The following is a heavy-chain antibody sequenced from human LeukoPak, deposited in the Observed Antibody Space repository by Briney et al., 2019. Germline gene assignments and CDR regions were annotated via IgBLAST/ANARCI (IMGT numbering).Heavy chain of an antibody. J-gene: IGHJ5*02. D-gene: IGHD2-21*02. V-gene: IGHV4-31*03. CDR2: IYYSGST. Sequence: SQTLSLTCTVSGGSISSGGYYWSWIRQHPGKGLEWIAYIYYSGSTYYNPSLKSRVTISVDTSKNQFSLKLSSVTAADTAVYYCAREGPAYCGGDCSDQHWFDPWGQGTLVTVSS. CDR3: AREGPAYCGGDCSDQHWFDP. CDR1: GGSISSGGYY.